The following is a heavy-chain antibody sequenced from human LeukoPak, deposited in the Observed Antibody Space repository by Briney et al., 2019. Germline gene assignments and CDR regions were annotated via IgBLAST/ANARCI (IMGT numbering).Heavy chain of an antibody. J-gene: IGHJ5*01. CDR3: VREARAGNWFDS. Sequence: EASVKVSCKASGYTFTSYYIHWVRQAPGQGLEWMGWINPDSGGTNYAQQFQGRVTMTRDTSISTVYMDLSRLRSDDTAMYYCVREARAGNWFDSWGQGTLVIVSS. CDR2: INPDSGGT. CDR1: GYTFTSYY. V-gene: IGHV1-2*02.